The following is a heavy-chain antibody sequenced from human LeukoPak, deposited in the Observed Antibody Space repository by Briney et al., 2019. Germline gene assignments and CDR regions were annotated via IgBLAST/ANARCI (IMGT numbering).Heavy chain of an antibody. Sequence: GGSLRLSCAASGFTFSSYSMNWVRQVPGEGLEWVSYISDSSRTIYYADSVKGRFTISRDNAKNSLYLQMNSLRAEDTAVYFCARDDSSTLFDYWGQGTLVTVSS. CDR1: GFTFSSYS. CDR2: ISDSSRTI. J-gene: IGHJ4*02. V-gene: IGHV3-48*01. D-gene: IGHD3-22*01. CDR3: ARDDSSTLFDY.